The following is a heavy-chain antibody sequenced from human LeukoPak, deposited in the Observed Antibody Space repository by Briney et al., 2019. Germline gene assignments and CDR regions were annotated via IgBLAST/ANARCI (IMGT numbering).Heavy chain of an antibody. CDR1: GDTFTTYD. D-gene: IGHD1-26*01. CDR3: ARSTMGARREYDY. Sequence: ASVTVSCKASGDTFTTYDVNWVRQATGQGLEWMGWLNPNSGNTGYVQKFQGRVTMTMNTSISTAYMELTSLTSEDTAVYYCARSTMGARREYDYWGQGTLVTVSS. V-gene: IGHV1-8*01. CDR2: LNPNSGNT. J-gene: IGHJ4*02.